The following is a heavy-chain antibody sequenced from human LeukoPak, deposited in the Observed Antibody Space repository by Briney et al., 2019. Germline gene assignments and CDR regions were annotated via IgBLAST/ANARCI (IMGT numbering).Heavy chain of an antibody. Sequence: SETLSLTCTVSGGSINSYYWSWIRQPPGKGLEWIGYIYYSGSTNYNPSLKSRVTISVDTSKNQFSLKLSSVTAADTAVYYCARDTRCSSSCSYFDYWGQGTLVTVSS. CDR1: GGSINSYY. J-gene: IGHJ4*02. CDR2: IYYSGST. V-gene: IGHV4-59*12. D-gene: IGHD6-13*01. CDR3: ARDTRCSSSCSYFDY.